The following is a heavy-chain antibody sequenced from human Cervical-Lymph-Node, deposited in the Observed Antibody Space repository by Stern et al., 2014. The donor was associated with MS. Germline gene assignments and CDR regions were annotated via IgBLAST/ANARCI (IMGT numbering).Heavy chain of an antibody. CDR3: ARDQGGIADS. CDR1: GGSFSMDT. Sequence: VQLGESGAEVKKPGSSVKVSCKASGGSFSMDTISWVRQAPGQGLEWMGGVTPMFGTSNYARKFQGRVTPTAVESTRTGSMALASLRSEDTAVYFCARDQGGIADSWGQGTLVIVSS. D-gene: IGHD6-13*01. CDR2: VTPMFGTS. V-gene: IGHV1-69*01. J-gene: IGHJ4*02.